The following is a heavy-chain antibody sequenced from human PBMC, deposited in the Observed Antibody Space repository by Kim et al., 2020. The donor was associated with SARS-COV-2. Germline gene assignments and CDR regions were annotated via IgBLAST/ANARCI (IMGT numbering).Heavy chain of an antibody. J-gene: IGHJ3*02. CDR3: ARDLGDYGDSNQAFDI. CDR2: IWYDGSSE. D-gene: IGHD4-17*01. V-gene: IGHV3-33*01. CDR1: GFTFSNYG. Sequence: GGSLRLSCAASGFTFSNYGMHWVRQAPGKGLQWVAVIWYDGSSEDYAESVRGRFTISRDNSRNTLYLQMNSLRVEDTAVYHCARDLGDYGDSNQAFDIWG.